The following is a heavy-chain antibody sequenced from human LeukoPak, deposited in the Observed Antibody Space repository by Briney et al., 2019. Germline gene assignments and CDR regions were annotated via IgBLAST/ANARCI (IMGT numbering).Heavy chain of an antibody. Sequence: GGSLRLSCAASGFTFSSYGMHWVRQAPGKGLEWVANIKQDGSEKYYVDSVKGRFTISRDNAKNSLYLQMNSLRAEDTAVYYCAREQTCYYYMDVWGKGTTVTVSS. CDR3: AREQTCYYYMDV. CDR2: IKQDGSEK. J-gene: IGHJ6*03. V-gene: IGHV3-7*01. CDR1: GFTFSSYG.